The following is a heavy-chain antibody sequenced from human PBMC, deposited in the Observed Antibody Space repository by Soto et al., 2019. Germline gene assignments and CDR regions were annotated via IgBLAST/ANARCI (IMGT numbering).Heavy chain of an antibody. V-gene: IGHV2-5*02. D-gene: IGHD3-22*01. CDR2: VYWDDDE. Sequence: SGPTLVNPTQTLTLTCTFSGFSLSTSGVGVGWIRQPPGKALEWLALVYWDDDERYRPSLENRLTITKDASKNQVVLTMTNMDPVDTATYFCAHTFAYYYDSVGFDYWGPGSLVTVSS. CDR1: GFSLSTSGVG. CDR3: AHTFAYYYDSVGFDY. J-gene: IGHJ4*02.